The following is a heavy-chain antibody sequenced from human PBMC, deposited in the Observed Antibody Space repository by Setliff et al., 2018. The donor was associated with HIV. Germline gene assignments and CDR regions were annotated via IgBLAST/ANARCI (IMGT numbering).Heavy chain of an antibody. CDR2: INSDGGIS. CDR1: GFTFSNYW. V-gene: IGHV3-74*03. J-gene: IGHJ4*02. CDR3: AKTSNTGYLFCSDY. D-gene: IGHD3-9*01. Sequence: LRLSCAASGFTFSNYWMHWVRQAPGKGLEWVARINSDGGISEHADAVKGRLTISRDNARNTLYLEMNSLRVEDTAVYYCAKTSNTGYLFCSDYWGQGTLVTVSS.